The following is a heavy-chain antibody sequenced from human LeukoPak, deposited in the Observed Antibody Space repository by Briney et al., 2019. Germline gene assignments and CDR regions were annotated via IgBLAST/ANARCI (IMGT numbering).Heavy chain of an antibody. CDR2: IYYTGST. CDR3: TSRKLGNDY. CDR1: GGSVSDYY. V-gene: IGHV4-59*02. Sequence: PSETLSLTCTISGGSVSDYYWSWIRQSPGKGLEWIGYIYYTGSTTYNPSLKSRVTISADTSKNQFSLKLSSVTAADTAVYYCTSRKLGNDYWGQGTLVTVSS. J-gene: IGHJ4*02. D-gene: IGHD7-27*01.